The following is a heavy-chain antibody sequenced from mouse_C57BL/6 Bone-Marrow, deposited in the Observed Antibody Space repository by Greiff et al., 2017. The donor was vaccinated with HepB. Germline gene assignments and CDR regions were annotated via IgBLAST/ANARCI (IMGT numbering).Heavy chain of an antibody. CDR2: ISSGGSYT. CDR3: ARSVVATSYYAMDY. Sequence: EVKLMESGGDLVKPGGSLKLSCAASGFTFSSYGMSWVRQTPDKRLEWVATISSGGSYTYYPDSVKGRFTISRDNAKNTLYLQMSSLKSEDTAMYYCARSVVATSYYAMDYWGQGTSVTVSS. J-gene: IGHJ4*01. CDR1: GFTFSSYG. D-gene: IGHD1-1*01. V-gene: IGHV5-6*01.